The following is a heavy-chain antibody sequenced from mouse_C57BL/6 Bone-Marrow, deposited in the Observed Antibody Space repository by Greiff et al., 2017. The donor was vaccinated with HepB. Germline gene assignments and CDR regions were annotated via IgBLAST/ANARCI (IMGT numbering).Heavy chain of an antibody. V-gene: IGHV1-19*01. D-gene: IGHD1-1*01. CDR3: AREEFITTVVAPAWFAY. J-gene: IGHJ3*01. Sequence: EVQLQQSGPVLVKPGASVKMSCKASGYTFTDYYMNWVKQSHGKSLEWIGVINPYNGGTSYNQKFKGKATLTVDKSSSTAYMELNSLTSEDSAVYYCAREEFITTVVAPAWFAYWGQGTLVTVSA. CDR2: INPYNGGT. CDR1: GYTFTDYY.